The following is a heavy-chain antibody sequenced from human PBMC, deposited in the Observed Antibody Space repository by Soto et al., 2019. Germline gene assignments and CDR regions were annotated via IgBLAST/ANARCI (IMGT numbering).Heavy chain of an antibody. D-gene: IGHD6-13*01. J-gene: IGHJ6*02. CDR2: IYYSGST. V-gene: IGHV4-39*01. Sequence: PSETLSLTCTVSVGSISSSSYCWGWIRQPPGKGLEWIGSIYYSGSTYYNPSLKSRVTISVDTSKNQFSLKLSSVTAADTAVYYCARPRGGAAAPGGMDVWGQGTTVTVSS. CDR1: VGSISSSSYC. CDR3: ARPRGGAAAPGGMDV.